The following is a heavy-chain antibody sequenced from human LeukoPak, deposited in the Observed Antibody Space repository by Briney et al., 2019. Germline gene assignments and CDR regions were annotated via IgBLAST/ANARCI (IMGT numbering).Heavy chain of an antibody. Sequence: PGGSLRLSCAASGFTFSNYAMSWVRQAPGKGQEWVSAITGSGGSTYYADSVKGRFTISRDNSQNTLYLQMNSLRAEDTAVYYCPKGSGGARPYYFDYWGQGTLVTVSS. V-gene: IGHV3-23*01. J-gene: IGHJ4*02. CDR2: ITGSGGST. CDR3: PKGSGGARPYYFDY. D-gene: IGHD6-6*01. CDR1: GFTFSNYA.